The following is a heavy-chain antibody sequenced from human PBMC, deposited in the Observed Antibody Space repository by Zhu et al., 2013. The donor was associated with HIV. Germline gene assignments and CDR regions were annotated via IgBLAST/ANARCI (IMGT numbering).Heavy chain of an antibody. CDR1: GFTFSDYY. CDR2: ISSSGSAI. CDR3: GIYCSGSSCYYYGMDV. V-gene: IGHV3-11*01. Sequence: VQLVESGGGLVKPGGSLRLSCAASGFTFSDYYMSWIRQAPGKGLEWVSYISSSGSAIYYADSVKGRFTISRDNAKNSLYLQMNSLSPEDTAVYYCGIYCSGSSCYYYGMDVWGQGTTVTVSS. D-gene: IGHD2-15*01. J-gene: IGHJ6*02.